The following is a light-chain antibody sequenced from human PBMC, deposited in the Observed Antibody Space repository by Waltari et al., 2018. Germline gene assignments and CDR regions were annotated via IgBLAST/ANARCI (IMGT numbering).Light chain of an antibody. CDR1: QILLHSNGNTY. CDR2: LGS. CDR3: MQALQTPLT. Sequence: DIVMTQSPLSLPVTPGEPASISCMSSQILLHSNGNTYLDWYLQKPGQSPQLLIYLGSNRASGVPDRFSGSESGTDFTLKISRVEAEDVGVYYCMQALQTPLTFGGGTKVEIK. V-gene: IGKV2-28*01. J-gene: IGKJ4*01.